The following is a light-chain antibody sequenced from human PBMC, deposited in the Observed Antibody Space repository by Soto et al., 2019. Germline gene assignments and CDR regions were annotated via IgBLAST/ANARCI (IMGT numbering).Light chain of an antibody. CDR2: ANT. V-gene: IGLV1-40*01. J-gene: IGLJ1*01. CDR3: HSYASSLSGFYV. Sequence: QSVLTQPPSVSGSPGQRVTLSCSGSSSNIGAGYDVHGYQQLPGRAPKLLISANTSRPSGVPDRFSGSRSGTSASLAIAGRQDEDEDDYSCHSYASSLSGFYVFGTGTEVTVL. CDR1: SSNIGAGYD.